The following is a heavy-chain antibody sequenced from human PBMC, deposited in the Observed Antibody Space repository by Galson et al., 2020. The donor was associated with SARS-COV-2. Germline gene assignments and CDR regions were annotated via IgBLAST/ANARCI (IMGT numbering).Heavy chain of an antibody. CDR3: ARGLVGGYRQYYGLDV. CDR2: IDWHDDK. D-gene: IGHD3-10*01. J-gene: IGHJ6*02. CDR1: GFSLSTSGMS. V-gene: IGHV2-70*11. Sequence: SGPTLVKPTQTLTLTCSFSGFSLSTSGMSLTWIRQPPGKALEWLARIDWHDDKYYNTSLRSRLTISKDTSKNLVVLTMTNVDPVDTATYYCARGLVGGYRQYYGLDVWGQGTTVTVSS.